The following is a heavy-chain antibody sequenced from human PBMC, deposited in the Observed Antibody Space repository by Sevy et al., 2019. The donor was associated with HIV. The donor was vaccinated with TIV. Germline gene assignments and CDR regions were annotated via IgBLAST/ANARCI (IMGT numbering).Heavy chain of an antibody. D-gene: IGHD2-15*01. CDR3: ARDIVVAAKPTNQSDAFDI. Sequence: GGSLRLSCAASGFTFSDYYMSWIRQAPGKGLEWVSYISSSGSTIYYADSLKGRFTISRDNAKNSLYLQMNSLRAEDTAVYYCARDIVVAAKPTNQSDAFDIWGQGTMVTVSS. J-gene: IGHJ3*02. CDR1: GFTFSDYY. V-gene: IGHV3-11*01. CDR2: ISSSGSTI.